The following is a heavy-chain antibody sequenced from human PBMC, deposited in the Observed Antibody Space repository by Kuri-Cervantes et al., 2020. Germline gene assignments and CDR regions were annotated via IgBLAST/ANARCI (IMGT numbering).Heavy chain of an antibody. CDR3: ARSYDSSGLALDY. Sequence: ASVKVSCKASGYIFTAYYIHWVRQAPGQGLEWMGWINPNSGGTNYGQNFQGRVTMTRDTSISTAYMELSRLRSDDTAVYYCARSYDSSGLALDYWGQGTLVTVSS. V-gene: IGHV1-2*02. CDR2: INPNSGGT. CDR1: GYIFTAYY. J-gene: IGHJ4*02. D-gene: IGHD3-22*01.